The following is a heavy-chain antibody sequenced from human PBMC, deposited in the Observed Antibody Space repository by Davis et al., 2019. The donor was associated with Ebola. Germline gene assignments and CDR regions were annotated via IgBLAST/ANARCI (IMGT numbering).Heavy chain of an antibody. J-gene: IGHJ4*02. Sequence: GESLKISCKASGYSFTSYWIGWVRQMPGKGLEWMGIIYPGDSDTRYSPSLQGQVTISADKSISTAYMQWSSLKASDTAMYYCARQESLYGSSDYWGQGTLVTVSS. D-gene: IGHD2/OR15-2a*01. CDR3: ARQESLYGSSDY. CDR1: GYSFTSYW. CDR2: IYPGDSDT. V-gene: IGHV5-51*01.